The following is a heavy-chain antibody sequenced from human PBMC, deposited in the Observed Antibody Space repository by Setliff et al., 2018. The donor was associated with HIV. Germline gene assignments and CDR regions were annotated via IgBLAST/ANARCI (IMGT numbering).Heavy chain of an antibody. Sequence: SVKVSCKASGGTFTGYGISWVRQAPGQGLEWMGKIIPIYGISDYAQKFQGRLTITADESTSTAYMELSRLRSEDTAMYYCAREWGIEVPVFYYWGQGTLVTVSS. CDR3: AREWGIEVPVFYY. CDR2: IIPIYGIS. J-gene: IGHJ4*02. V-gene: IGHV1-69*13. D-gene: IGHD6-19*01. CDR1: GGTFTGYG.